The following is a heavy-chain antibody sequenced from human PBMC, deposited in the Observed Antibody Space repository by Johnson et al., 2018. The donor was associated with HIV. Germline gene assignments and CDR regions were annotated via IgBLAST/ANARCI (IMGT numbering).Heavy chain of an antibody. V-gene: IGHV3-23*04. Sequence: VQLVESGGGLVQPGGSLRLSCAASGFTFSSYAMRWVRQAPGKGLEWVSAISCSGGSTYYADSVKGRFPISRDNSKNTMYLQKNSLRAEDTAVYYCAKELYNWSDELYAFDIWGQGTMVTVSS. D-gene: IGHD1-20*01. J-gene: IGHJ3*02. CDR3: AKELYNWSDELYAFDI. CDR2: ISCSGGST. CDR1: GFTFSSYA.